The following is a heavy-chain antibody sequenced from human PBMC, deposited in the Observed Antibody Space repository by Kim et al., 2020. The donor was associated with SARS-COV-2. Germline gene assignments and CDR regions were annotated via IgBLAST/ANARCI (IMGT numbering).Heavy chain of an antibody. V-gene: IGHV3-30*04. D-gene: IGHD5-12*01. CDR1: GFIFSSYA. CDR3: ATSNSDYGYYYYGMEV. Sequence: GGSLRLSCAASGFIFSSYAMHWVRQAPGKGLEWVAVISYDGSNKYYADSVKGRFTISRDSSKNTLYLQMNSLRAEDTAVYYCATSNSDYGYYYYGMEVWGQGTTVTVSS. CDR2: ISYDGSNK. J-gene: IGHJ6*02.